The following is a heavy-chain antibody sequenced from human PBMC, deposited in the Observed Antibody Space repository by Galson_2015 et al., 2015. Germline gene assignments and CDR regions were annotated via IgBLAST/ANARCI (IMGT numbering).Heavy chain of an antibody. CDR3: TRGLSAIGVY. V-gene: IGHV3-49*04. D-gene: IGHD2-21*02. Sequence: SLRLSCAASGFTFGDYAMSWVRQAPGKGLEWVGFIRSKAYGGTTEYAASVKGRFTISRDDSKSIAYLQMNSLKTEDTAVYCCTRGLSAIGVYWGQGTLVTVSS. CDR2: IRSKAYGGTT. J-gene: IGHJ4*02. CDR1: GFTFGDYA.